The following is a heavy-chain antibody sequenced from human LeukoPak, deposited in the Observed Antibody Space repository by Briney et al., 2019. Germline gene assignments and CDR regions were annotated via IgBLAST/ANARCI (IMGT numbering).Heavy chain of an antibody. V-gene: IGHV4-59*01. CDR2: IYYSGST. CDR1: GDSISSYY. Sequence: SETLSLTCTVSGDSISSYYWSWIRQPPGKGLEWIGYIYYSGSTNYNPSLKSRVTILVDTSKNQFSLKLSSVTAADTAVYYCAREAWPGGYYDYWGQGTLVTVSS. D-gene: IGHD2-15*01. J-gene: IGHJ4*02. CDR3: AREAWPGGYYDY.